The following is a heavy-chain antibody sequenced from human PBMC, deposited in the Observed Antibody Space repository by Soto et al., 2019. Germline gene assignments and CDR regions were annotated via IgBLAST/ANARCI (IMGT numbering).Heavy chain of an antibody. J-gene: IGHJ4*02. CDR1: GGTFSSYA. V-gene: IGHV1-69*12. D-gene: IGHD4-4*01. Sequence: QVQLVQSGAEVKQPGSSVKVSCKASGGTFSSYAISWVRQAPGQGLEWMGGIIPIFGTANYGQKFQGRVTITADESTSTAYMELSSLRSEDTAVYYCARDGVVYDYSPFDYCGQGPLVTVSS. CDR3: ARDGVVYDYSPFDY. CDR2: IIPIFGTA.